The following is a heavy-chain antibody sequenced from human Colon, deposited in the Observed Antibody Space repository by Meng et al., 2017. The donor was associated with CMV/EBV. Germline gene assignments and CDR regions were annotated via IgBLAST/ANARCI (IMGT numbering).Heavy chain of an antibody. CDR2: VSHDGKNK. D-gene: IGHD4-11*01. Sequence: GESLKISCAASGFSFNAYPIHWVRQAPGKGLEWVAIVSHDGKNKNYAESVKGRFTISRDNSQNTVNLQMNSLRGDDTALYYCARDSNSSFDPWGQGTLVTVSS. J-gene: IGHJ5*02. V-gene: IGHV3-30*04. CDR3: ARDSNSSFDP. CDR1: GFSFNAYP.